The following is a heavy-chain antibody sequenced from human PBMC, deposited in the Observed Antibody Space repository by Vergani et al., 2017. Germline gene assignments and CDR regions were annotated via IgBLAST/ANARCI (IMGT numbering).Heavy chain of an antibody. CDR3: ARTRLPFDY. D-gene: IGHD1/OR15-1a*01. CDR1: GFIFTNYA. J-gene: IGHJ4*02. V-gene: IGHV3-23*01. CDR2: IGGSGDST. Sequence: EVQLLESGGGLGQPGGSLRLSCAASGFIFTNYAMSWVRQAPGKGLEWVSTIGGSGDSTFYADSVKGRFAISRDNSKNTVYLQMNSLRAEDTAVYYCARTRLPFDYWGQGTLVTVSS.